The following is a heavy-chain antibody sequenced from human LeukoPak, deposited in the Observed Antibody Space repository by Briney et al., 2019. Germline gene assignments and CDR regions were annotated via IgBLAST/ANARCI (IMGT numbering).Heavy chain of an antibody. CDR1: GFTFSTYT. D-gene: IGHD3-22*01. Sequence: GGSLRLSCGASGFTFSTYTMNWVRQAPGKGLEWVSSISSGSSYIYYADSVRGRFTISRDNAKNSLYLQMNSPRAEDTAVYYCAREEYYYDSRSLDYWGQGTLVTVSS. CDR3: AREEYYYDSRSLDY. J-gene: IGHJ4*02. V-gene: IGHV3-21*01. CDR2: ISSGSSYI.